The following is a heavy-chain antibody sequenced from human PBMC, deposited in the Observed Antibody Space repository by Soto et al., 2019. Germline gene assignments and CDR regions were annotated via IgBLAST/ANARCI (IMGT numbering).Heavy chain of an antibody. CDR3: ARKGKRWLQLNYGMEV. Sequence: QVQLVQSGAEVKKPGSSVKVSCKASGGTFSSYAISWVRQAPGQGLEWMGGIIPIFGTANYAQKFQGRVTITADESTSTAYMEMSSLRSEDTAVYYCARKGKRWLQLNYGMEVWGQGTTVNVSS. J-gene: IGHJ6*02. V-gene: IGHV1-69*01. D-gene: IGHD5-12*01. CDR1: GGTFSSYA. CDR2: IIPIFGTA.